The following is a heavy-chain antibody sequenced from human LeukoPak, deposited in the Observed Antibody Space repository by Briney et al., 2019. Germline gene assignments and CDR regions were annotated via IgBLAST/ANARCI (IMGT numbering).Heavy chain of an antibody. CDR2: ISSSGSTI. V-gene: IGHV3-48*03. CDR1: GFTFDDYG. J-gene: IGHJ3*02. CDR3: ARLSGYDYLWEAFDI. D-gene: IGHD5-12*01. Sequence: GGSLRLSCAASGFTFDDYGMNWVRQAPGKGLEWVSYISSSGSTIYYADSVKGRFTISRDNAKNSLYLQMNSLRAEDTAVYYCARLSGYDYLWEAFDIWGQGTMVTVSS.